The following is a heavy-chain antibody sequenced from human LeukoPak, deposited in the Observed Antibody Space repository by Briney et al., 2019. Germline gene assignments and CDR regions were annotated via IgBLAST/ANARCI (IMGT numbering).Heavy chain of an antibody. CDR1: GFTFSSYG. CDR2: ISYDGSNK. V-gene: IGHV3-30*18. CDR3: AKSYPPLLPFDY. D-gene: IGHD2-15*01. Sequence: GRSLRLSCAASGFTFSSYGMRWVRQAPGKGLEWVAVISYDGSNKYYADSVKGRFTISRDNSKNTLYLQMNSLRAEDTAVYYCAKSYPPLLPFDYWGQGTLVTVSS. J-gene: IGHJ4*02.